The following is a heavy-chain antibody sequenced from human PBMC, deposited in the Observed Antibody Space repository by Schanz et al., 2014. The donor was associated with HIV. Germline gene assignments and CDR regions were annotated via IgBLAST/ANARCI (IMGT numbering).Heavy chain of an antibody. Sequence: QVQLVQSGAEVKKPGSSVKVSCKASGGTFSNYAINWVRQAPGQGLEWMGWMNPNSANTGYAQKFQGRVTMTRNTSISTAYMEVSRLRSDDTAVYYCAREGTAARQFYYYGMDVWGQGTTVTVSS. D-gene: IGHD6-6*01. CDR3: AREGTAARQFYYYGMDV. CDR1: GGTFSNYA. J-gene: IGHJ6*02. CDR2: MNPNSANT. V-gene: IGHV1-8*02.